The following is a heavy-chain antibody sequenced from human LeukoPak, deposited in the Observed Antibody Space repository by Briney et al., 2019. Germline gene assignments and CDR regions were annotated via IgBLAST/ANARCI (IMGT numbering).Heavy chain of an antibody. D-gene: IGHD5-18*01. CDR2: IWYDGSNK. J-gene: IGHJ6*02. CDR1: GFTFSSYG. CDR3: ARDRGTAMVIYYGMDV. V-gene: IGHV3-33*01. Sequence: GGSLRLSCAASGFTFSSYGMHWVRQAPGKGLEWVAVIWYDGSNKYYADSVKGRFTISRDNSKNTLYLQMNSLRAEDTAVYYCARDRGTAMVIYYGMDVWGQGTTVTVSS.